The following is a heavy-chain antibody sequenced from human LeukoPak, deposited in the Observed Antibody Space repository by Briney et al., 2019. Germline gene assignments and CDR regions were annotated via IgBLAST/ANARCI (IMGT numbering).Heavy chain of an antibody. J-gene: IGHJ4*02. CDR2: ISGSGGGT. D-gene: IGHD2-8*02. CDR3: ARDYWVFDY. CDR1: GFTFSSYA. V-gene: IGHV3-23*01. Sequence: GGSLRLSCEASGFTFSSYAMSWVRQAPGKGLEWVSAISGSGGGTYYADSVKGRFTISRDNSKNTLYLQMNNLRAEDTAVYYCARDYWVFDYWGQGTLVTVSS.